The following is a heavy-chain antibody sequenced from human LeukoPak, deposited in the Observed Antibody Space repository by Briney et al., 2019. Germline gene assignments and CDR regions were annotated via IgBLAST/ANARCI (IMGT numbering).Heavy chain of an antibody. J-gene: IGHJ5*02. V-gene: IGHV3-23*01. CDR3: AKCSTSAYTTGWCNWIDP. D-gene: IGHD6-19*01. Sequence: GGSLRLSRVASGFTFTSDAMNWVRQAPGKGLEWVSSTVSRGTTQYADSVKGRFTVSRDTSKNTLYLQMNSLRADDTAVYYCAKCSTSAYTTGWCNWIDPWGQGTLVTVSS. CDR1: GFTFTSDA. CDR2: TVSRGTT.